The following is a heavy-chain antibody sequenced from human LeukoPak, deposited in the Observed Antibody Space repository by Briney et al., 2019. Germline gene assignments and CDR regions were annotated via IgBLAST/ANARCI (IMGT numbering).Heavy chain of an antibody. J-gene: IGHJ6*02. Sequence: MSSETLSLTCTVSGGSISGGDYYWGWIHQPPGKGLEWIGYIYYSGSTYYNPSLKSRVTISVDTSKNQFSLKLSSVTAADTAVYYCARARDSSGYLYYYYYYGMDVWGQGTTVTVSS. D-gene: IGHD3-22*01. CDR1: GGSISGGDYY. V-gene: IGHV4-30-4*01. CDR3: ARARDSSGYLYYYYYYGMDV. CDR2: IYYSGST.